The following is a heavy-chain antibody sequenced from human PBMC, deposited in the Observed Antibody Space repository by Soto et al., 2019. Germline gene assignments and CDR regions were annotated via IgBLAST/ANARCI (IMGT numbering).Heavy chain of an antibody. Sequence: GESLKISCKGSGYSFTSYWIGWVRQMPGKGLEWMGIIYPGDSDTRYSPSFQGQVTISADKSISTAYLQWSSLKASDTAMYYCARGGWGYSWVFLDERGDYCYGMDVWGQGTTVTVSS. CDR3: ARGGWGYSWVFLDERGDYCYGMDV. CDR2: IYPGDSDT. J-gene: IGHJ6*02. V-gene: IGHV5-51*01. D-gene: IGHD5-18*01. CDR1: GYSFTSYW.